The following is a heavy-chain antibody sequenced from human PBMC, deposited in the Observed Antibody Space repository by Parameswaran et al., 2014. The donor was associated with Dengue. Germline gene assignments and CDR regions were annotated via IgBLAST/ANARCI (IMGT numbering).Heavy chain of an antibody. Sequence: WVRQAPGQGLEWMGWMNPNSGNTGYAQKFQGRVTMTRNTSISTAYMELSSLRSEDTAVYYCARGQDYYGSGPPDQGNDYWGQGTLVTVSS. J-gene: IGHJ4*02. CDR3: ARGQDYYGSGPPDQGNDY. V-gene: IGHV1-8*01. D-gene: IGHD3-10*01. CDR2: MNPNSGNT.